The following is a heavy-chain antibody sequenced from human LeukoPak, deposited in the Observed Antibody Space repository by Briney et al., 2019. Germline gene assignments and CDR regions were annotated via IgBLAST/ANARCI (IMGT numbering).Heavy chain of an antibody. J-gene: IGHJ4*02. V-gene: IGHV3-30-3*01. CDR3: AVGIADAGYLDY. Sequence: GRSLRLSCAASGFTFSSYAMHWVRQAPGKGLEWVAVISYDGSNKYYADSVKGRFTISRDNSKNTLYLQMNSLRAEDTAVYYCAVGIADAGYLDYWGQGTLVTVSS. D-gene: IGHD6-13*01. CDR1: GFTFSSYA. CDR2: ISYDGSNK.